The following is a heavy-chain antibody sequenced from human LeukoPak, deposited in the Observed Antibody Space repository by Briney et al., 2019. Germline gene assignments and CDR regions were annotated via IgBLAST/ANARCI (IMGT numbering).Heavy chain of an antibody. CDR1: GFTFSSYA. J-gene: IGHJ4*02. V-gene: IGHV3-23*01. D-gene: IGHD3-3*01. CDR3: ANLYDFWTGDY. Sequence: GGSLRLSRAASGFTFSSYAMSWVRQAPGKGREWVSAISGSGGSTYYADSVKGRFTISRDNSKNTLYLQMNSLRAEDTAVYYCANLYDFWTGDYWGQGTLVTVSS. CDR2: ISGSGGST.